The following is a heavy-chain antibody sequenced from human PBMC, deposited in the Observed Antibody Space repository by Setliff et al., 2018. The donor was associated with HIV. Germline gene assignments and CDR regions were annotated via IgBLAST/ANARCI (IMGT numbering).Heavy chain of an antibody. D-gene: IGHD5-12*01. CDR3: ARELAYGGYDYFDY. J-gene: IGHJ4*01. Sequence: PSETLSLTCTVSGGSISSHYWSWIRQPPGKGLEWIGYIYYSGSTNYNPSLNSRVTISVDTPKNQFSLKLNSVIAADTAVYYRARELAYGGYDYFDYWGQGILVTVSS. V-gene: IGHV4-59*11. CDR1: GGSISSHY. CDR2: IYYSGST.